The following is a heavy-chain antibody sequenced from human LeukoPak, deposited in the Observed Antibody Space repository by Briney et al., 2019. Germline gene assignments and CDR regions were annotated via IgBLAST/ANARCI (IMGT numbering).Heavy chain of an antibody. D-gene: IGHD6-13*01. Sequence: ASVKVSCKASGYTFTDYYMHWVRQAPGQGLEWMGWISAYNGNTNYAQKLQGRVTMTTDTSTSTAYMELRSLRSDDTAVYYCARDLSGPPVPNSSSWRTRDYSYYYYMDVWGKGTTVTVSS. CDR3: ARDLSGPPVPNSSSWRTRDYSYYYYMDV. CDR1: GYTFTDYY. V-gene: IGHV1-18*04. CDR2: ISAYNGNT. J-gene: IGHJ6*03.